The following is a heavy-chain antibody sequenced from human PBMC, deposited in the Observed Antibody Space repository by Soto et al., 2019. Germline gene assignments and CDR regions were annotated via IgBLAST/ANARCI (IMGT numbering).Heavy chain of an antibody. CDR3: ASNTNGGYSYGHRDY. CDR1: GGSFSGYY. D-gene: IGHD5-18*01. J-gene: IGHJ4*02. V-gene: IGHV4-34*01. Sequence: LSLTCAVYGGSFSGYYWSWIRQPPGKGLEWIGEINHSGSTNYNPSLKSRVTISVDTSKNQFSLKLSSVTAADTAVYYCASNTNGGYSYGHRDYWGQGTLVTVSS. CDR2: INHSGST.